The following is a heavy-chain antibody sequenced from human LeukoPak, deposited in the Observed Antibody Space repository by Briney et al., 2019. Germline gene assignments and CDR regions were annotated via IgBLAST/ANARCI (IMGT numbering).Heavy chain of an antibody. J-gene: IGHJ6*03. D-gene: IGHD2-15*01. CDR3: ARAGYCSGGSCYPYYYYYYMDV. Sequence: GASVKVSCKASGYTFTSYAISWVRQAPGQGLEWMGWISGHNDDTNYAQRLQGRVTMTTDTSTSTAYMELRSLRSDDTAAYYCARAGYCSGGSCYPYYYYYYMDVWGKGTTVTVSS. V-gene: IGHV1-18*01. CDR2: ISGHNDDT. CDR1: GYTFTSYA.